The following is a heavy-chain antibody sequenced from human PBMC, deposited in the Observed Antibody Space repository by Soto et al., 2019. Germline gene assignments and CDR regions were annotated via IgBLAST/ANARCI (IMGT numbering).Heavy chain of an antibody. Sequence: SVKVSCKASGGTFSRYTITWVRQAPGQGLEWMGGITPMFGTPNYAQKFQGRVTITADESTSTAYMELSSLRSEDTAMYYCARDGTLNDSSAYYYLYWGQGTLVTVSS. D-gene: IGHD3-22*01. CDR3: ARDGTLNDSSAYYYLY. J-gene: IGHJ4*02. V-gene: IGHV1-69*13. CDR1: GGTFSRYT. CDR2: ITPMFGTP.